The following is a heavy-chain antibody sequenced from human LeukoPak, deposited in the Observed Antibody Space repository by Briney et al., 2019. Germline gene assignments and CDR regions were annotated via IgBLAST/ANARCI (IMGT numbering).Heavy chain of an antibody. CDR1: GFTFSSYS. J-gene: IGHJ4*02. CDR2: ISSGSSYI. CDR3: ARASREGHCSGGSCYHY. D-gene: IGHD2-15*01. Sequence: GGSLRLSCAASGFTFSSYSMNWVRQAPGKGLEWVSSISSGSSYIYYADSVKGRFTISRDNAKNSLYLQMNSLRAEDTAVYYCARASREGHCSGGSCYHYWGQGTLVTVSS. V-gene: IGHV3-21*01.